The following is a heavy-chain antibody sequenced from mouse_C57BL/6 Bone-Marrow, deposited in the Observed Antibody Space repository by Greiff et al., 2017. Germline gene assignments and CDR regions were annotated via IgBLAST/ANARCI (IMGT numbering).Heavy chain of an antibody. V-gene: IGHV1-36*01. CDR1: GFTFTDYY. CDR2: VYPYNGGT. Sequence: VQLKQSGPVLVKPGPSVKISCKASGFTFTDYYMHWVKQSHGKSLEWIGLVYPYNGGTSYNQKFKGKATLTVDTSSSTAYMELNSLTSEDSAVYYCASLCGSSPGWYFDVWGTGTPVTVS. J-gene: IGHJ1*03. D-gene: IGHD1-1*01. CDR3: ASLCGSSPGWYFDV.